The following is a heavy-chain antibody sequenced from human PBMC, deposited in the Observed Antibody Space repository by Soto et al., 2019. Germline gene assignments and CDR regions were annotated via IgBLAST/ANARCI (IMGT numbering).Heavy chain of an antibody. V-gene: IGHV1-8*01. D-gene: IGHD3-22*01. Sequence: QLQLVQSGAEVKKPGASVKVSCKASGYTFSDYDIIWVRQATGQGLEWMGWMNANSGNTGYARKFQGRVTMTWDTSISTAYMELSRLRSDDTAVYFCARGYYDSSGYYPTDYWGQGTLVTVSS. CDR2: MNANSGNT. CDR1: GYTFSDYD. J-gene: IGHJ4*02. CDR3: ARGYYDSSGYYPTDY.